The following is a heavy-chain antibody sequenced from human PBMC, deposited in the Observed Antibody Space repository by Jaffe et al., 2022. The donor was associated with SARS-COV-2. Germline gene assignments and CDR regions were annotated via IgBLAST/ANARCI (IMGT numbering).Heavy chain of an antibody. CDR2: ISDSGGST. V-gene: IGHV3-23*04. J-gene: IGHJ4*02. CDR3: VREGFRNWADH. D-gene: IGHD7-27*01. CDR1: GFTFSNYA. Sequence: EVQLVESGGGLVQPGGSLRLFCAASGFTFSNYAMSWVRQASGKGLEWVSAISDSGGSTYFADSVKGRFTISRDNSKNTLYLQMNSLRAEDTAVYYCVREGFRNWADHWGQGTLVTVSS.